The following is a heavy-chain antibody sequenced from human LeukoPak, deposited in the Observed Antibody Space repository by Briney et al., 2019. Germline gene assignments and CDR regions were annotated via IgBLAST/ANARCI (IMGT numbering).Heavy chain of an antibody. CDR2: ISSSGSTI. CDR3: ARDRYCSGGSCYRPQGFDY. D-gene: IGHD2-15*01. Sequence: GGSLRLSCAASGFTFSSYEMNWVRQAPGKGLEWVSYISSSGSTIYYADSVKGRFTISRDNAKYSLYLQMNSLRAEDTAVYYCARDRYCSGGSCYRPQGFDYWGQGTLVTVSS. CDR1: GFTFSSYE. V-gene: IGHV3-48*03. J-gene: IGHJ4*02.